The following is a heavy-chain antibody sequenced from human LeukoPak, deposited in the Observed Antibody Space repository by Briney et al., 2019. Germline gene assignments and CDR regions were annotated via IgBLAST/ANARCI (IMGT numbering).Heavy chain of an antibody. J-gene: IGHJ4*02. D-gene: IGHD3-10*01. CDR3: ARDRSPGNFDY. CDR1: GFTFSSYT. Sequence: PGGSLRLSCAASGFTFSSYTMNWVRQAPGKGLEWVSSISSSSTYINYADSVKGRFTISRDNAKNSLYLQMNSLRAEDTAVYHCARDRSPGNFDYWGQGTLVTVSS. V-gene: IGHV3-21*01. CDR2: ISSSSTYI.